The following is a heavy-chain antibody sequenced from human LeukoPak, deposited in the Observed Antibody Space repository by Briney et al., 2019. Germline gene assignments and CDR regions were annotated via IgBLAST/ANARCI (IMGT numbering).Heavy chain of an antibody. CDR3: AKDTWELRLDY. CDR2: ISGSGGST. CDR1: GFTFSRYA. V-gene: IGHV3-23*01. D-gene: IGHD1-26*01. Sequence: PGGALRLCCAAAGFTFSRYAMSWVGQAPGKGLEWVSAISGSGGSTYYADSVKGRFTISRDNSKNTLYLQMNSLRAEDTAVYYCAKDTWELRLDYWGQGTLVTVSS. J-gene: IGHJ4*02.